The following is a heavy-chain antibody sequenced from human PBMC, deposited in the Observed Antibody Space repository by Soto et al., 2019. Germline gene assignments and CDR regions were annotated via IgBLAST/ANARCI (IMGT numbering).Heavy chain of an antibody. V-gene: IGHV3-21*01. D-gene: IGHD3-10*01. CDR3: ARVMVRGGAFDI. CDR1: GFTFSSYS. Sequence: GGSLRLSCAASGFTFSSYSMNWVRQAPGKGLEWVSSISSSSSYIYYADSVKGRFTISRDNAKNPLYLQMNSLRAEDTAVYYCARVMVRGGAFDIWGQGTMVTVSS. CDR2: ISSSSSYI. J-gene: IGHJ3*02.